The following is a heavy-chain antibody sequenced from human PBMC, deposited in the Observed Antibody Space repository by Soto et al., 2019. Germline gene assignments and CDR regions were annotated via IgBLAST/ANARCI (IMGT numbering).Heavy chain of an antibody. Sequence: SETLSLTCTVSGGSISSYYWSWIRQPPGKGLEWIGYIYYSWSTNYNPSLKSRVTISVDTSKNQFSLKLSSVTAADTAVYYCARLRGLADYMDVWGKGTTVTVSS. CDR3: ARLRGLADYMDV. CDR2: IYYSWST. J-gene: IGHJ6*03. CDR1: GGSISSYY. V-gene: IGHV4-59*01. D-gene: IGHD3-3*02.